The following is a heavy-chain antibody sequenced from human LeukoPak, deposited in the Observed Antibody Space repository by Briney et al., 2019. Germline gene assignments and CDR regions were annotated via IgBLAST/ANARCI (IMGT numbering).Heavy chain of an antibody. CDR3: AKDSSGWYGRGD. CDR2: ISSSGSGGNT. Sequence: TGGSLRLSCAASGVTLSTYAMSWARQAPGGGLEWVSGISSSGSGGNTYYADSVKGRFTISRDSSNNTLFLHMNSLRVEHTALYYCAKDSSGWYGRGDWGQGTLVTVSS. CDR1: GVTLSTYA. D-gene: IGHD6-19*01. V-gene: IGHV3-23*01. J-gene: IGHJ4*02.